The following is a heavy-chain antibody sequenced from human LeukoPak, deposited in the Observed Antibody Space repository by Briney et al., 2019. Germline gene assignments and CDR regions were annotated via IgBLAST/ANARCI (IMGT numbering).Heavy chain of an antibody. Sequence: PGGSLRLSCVASGFTFSSYTMNWVRQAPGKGLEWVSSISSSSTYIYYADLVKGRFTISRDNAKNSLYLQMNSLRAEDTAVYYCARGFPSMIISPFDYWGQGTLVTVSS. CDR1: GFTFSSYT. V-gene: IGHV3-21*01. J-gene: IGHJ4*02. D-gene: IGHD3-16*01. CDR2: ISSSSTYI. CDR3: ARGFPSMIISPFDY.